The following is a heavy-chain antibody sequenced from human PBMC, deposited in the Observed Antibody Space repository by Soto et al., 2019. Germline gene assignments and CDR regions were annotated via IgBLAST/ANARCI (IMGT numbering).Heavy chain of an antibody. CDR1: GGAISGYY. J-gene: IGHJ5*02. CDR2: IYSSGST. Sequence: LSLTCTVTGGAISGYYWTWIRQSDGEGLEWIGRIYSSGSTNYNPSLKSRATISLDTSMNYFSLRLSSVTAADTAVYYCARGQRFSDWFDPWGQGTLVTVSS. D-gene: IGHD3-3*01. CDR3: ARGQRFSDWFDP. V-gene: IGHV4-4*07.